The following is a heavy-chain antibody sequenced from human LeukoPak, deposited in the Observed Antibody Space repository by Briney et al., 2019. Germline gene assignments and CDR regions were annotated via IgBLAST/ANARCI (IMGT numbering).Heavy chain of an antibody. CDR2: IYHSGST. V-gene: IGHV4-38-2*02. CDR3: ARDRRGNDEFDY. Sequence: SETLSLTCAVSVYSISSCCYWGWIRPPPGKGLEWIGSIYHSGSTHHNVSLKSRVTMSVDTSKYQFSLKLSSVTAEDTAVYYCARDRRGNDEFDYWGQGILVTVSS. J-gene: IGHJ4*02. CDR1: VYSISSCCY. D-gene: IGHD5-12*01.